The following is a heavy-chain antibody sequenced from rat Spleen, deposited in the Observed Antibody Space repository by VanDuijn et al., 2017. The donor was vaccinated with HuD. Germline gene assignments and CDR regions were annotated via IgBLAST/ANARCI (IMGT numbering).Heavy chain of an antibody. CDR1: GFIFSNYD. CDR2: ISTGGVNT. V-gene: IGHV5-25*01. CDR3: ATLRDSYAHVGFDY. J-gene: IGHJ2*01. D-gene: IGHD1-12*01. Sequence: EVQLVESGGGLVQPGRSLKLSCAASGFIFSNYDMAWVRQAPTKGLEWIASISTGGVNTDYRDSVKGRFTISRDNAKSTLYLQMDSLRSEDTATYYCATLRDSYAHVGFDYWGQGVMVTVSS.